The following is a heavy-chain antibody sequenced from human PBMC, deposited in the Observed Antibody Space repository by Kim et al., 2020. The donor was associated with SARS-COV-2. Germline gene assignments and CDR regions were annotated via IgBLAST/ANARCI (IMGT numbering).Heavy chain of an antibody. CDR2: VYPGDSDT. D-gene: IGHD3-10*01. V-gene: IGHV5-51*01. CDR1: GFNFANFW. Sequence: GESLKISCKGSGFNFANFWIGWVRQMPGKGLEWMGIVYPGDSDTTYSPSFQGQVTISADESINTAYLQWSTLKASDTAIYYCVRLTSEKTTRGTYNWFDPWGLGTPVTVPS. J-gene: IGHJ5*02. CDR3: VRLTSEKTTRGTYNWFDP.